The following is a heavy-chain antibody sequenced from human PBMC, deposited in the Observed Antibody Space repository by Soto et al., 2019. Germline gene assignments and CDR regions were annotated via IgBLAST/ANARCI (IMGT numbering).Heavy chain of an antibody. CDR3: ASTLVVAGPYYYYYGMDV. D-gene: IGHD6-19*01. J-gene: IGHJ6*02. CDR1: GGTFSSYA. V-gene: IGHV1-69*01. Sequence: QVQLVQSGAEVKKPGSSVKVSCKASGGTFSSYAISWVRQAPGQGLEWMGGIIPIFGTANYAQKFQGRVTITADETTSTAYMELSSLRSEDTAVYYCASTLVVAGPYYYYYGMDVWGQGTTVTVSS. CDR2: IIPIFGTA.